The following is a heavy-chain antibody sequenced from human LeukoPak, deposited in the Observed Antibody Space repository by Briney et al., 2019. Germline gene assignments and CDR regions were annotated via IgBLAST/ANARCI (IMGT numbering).Heavy chain of an antibody. CDR2: IWYDGSNK. J-gene: IGHJ6*03. V-gene: IGHV3-33*06. Sequence: PGGSLRLSCAASGFTFSSYGMHWVRQAPGKGLEWVAVIWYDGSNKYYADSVKGRFTISRDNSKNTLYLQMNSLRAEDTAVYYCAKDLFRDGYNYYIDVRGKGTTVTVSS. CDR1: GFTFSSYG. CDR3: AKDLFRDGYNYYIDV. D-gene: IGHD2-21*01.